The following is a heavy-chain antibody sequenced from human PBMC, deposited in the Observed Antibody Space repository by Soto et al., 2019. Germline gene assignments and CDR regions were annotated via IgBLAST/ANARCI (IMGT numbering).Heavy chain of an antibody. CDR2: IIPFFDTA. V-gene: IGHV1-69*13. CDR1: GDTFSSYA. Sequence: SVKVSCKASGDTFSSYAISWVRQAPGQGLEWMGGIIPFFDTANYAQQFQGRVTITADESTSTAYMELSSLRSEDTAVYYCARHDCISSSCYYYYYYVMDVWGQGTTVTVSS. J-gene: IGHJ6*02. CDR3: ARHDCISSSCYYYYYYVMDV. D-gene: IGHD2-2*01.